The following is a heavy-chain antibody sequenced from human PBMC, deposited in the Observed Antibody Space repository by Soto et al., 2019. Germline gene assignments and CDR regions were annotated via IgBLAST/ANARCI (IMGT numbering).Heavy chain of an antibody. CDR1: GCSISSSDYY. J-gene: IGHJ6*01. Sequence: SETLSLTCTVSGCSISSSDYYWSWIRQPPGKGLEWIGYIHYSGSTYYNPSLKSRVTISVDTSKNQFSLKLSSVTAADTAMYYCARAHYYYGMDVWGQGTTVTVSS. CDR3: ARAHYYYGMDV. CDR2: IHYSGST. V-gene: IGHV4-30-4*01.